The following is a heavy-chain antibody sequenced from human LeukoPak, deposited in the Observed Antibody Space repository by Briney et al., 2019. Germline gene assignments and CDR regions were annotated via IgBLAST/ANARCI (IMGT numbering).Heavy chain of an antibody. V-gene: IGHV3-21*01. Sequence: GGSLRLSCAASGFTFSSYSMNWVRQAPGKGLEWVSSISSSSSYIYYADSVKGRFTISRDNAKNSLYLQMNSLRAEDTAVYYCAREVGELSYYYYMDVWGKGTTVTVSS. D-gene: IGHD1-26*01. J-gene: IGHJ6*03. CDR1: GFTFSSYS. CDR3: AREVGELSYYYYMDV. CDR2: ISSSSSYI.